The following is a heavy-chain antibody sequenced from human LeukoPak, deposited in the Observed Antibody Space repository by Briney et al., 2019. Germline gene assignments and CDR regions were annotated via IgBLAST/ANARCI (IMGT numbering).Heavy chain of an antibody. V-gene: IGHV3-21*01. CDR1: GFTFSSYS. Sequence: GGSLRLSCAASGFTFSSYSMNWVRQAPGKGLEWVSSISSSSSYIYYADSVKGRFTISRDNAKNSLYLQMNSLRAEDTAVYYCARDGRSSSWDVPFDYWGQGTLVTVSS. CDR2: ISSSSSYI. J-gene: IGHJ4*02. CDR3: ARDGRSSSWDVPFDY. D-gene: IGHD6-6*01.